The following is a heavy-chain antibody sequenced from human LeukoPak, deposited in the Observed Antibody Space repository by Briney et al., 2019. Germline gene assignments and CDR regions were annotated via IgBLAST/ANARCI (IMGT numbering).Heavy chain of an antibody. CDR3: ARPTFSGYYSGPFDI. J-gene: IGHJ3*02. Sequence: SETLSLTCTVSGGSISSSTYYWGWIRQPPGKGLEWIGSIYYSGSTYYNPSLKSRVTISVDTSKNQFSLKLSSVTAADTAVYFCARPTFSGYYSGPFDIWGQGTIVTVSS. D-gene: IGHD3-22*01. V-gene: IGHV4-39*01. CDR1: GGSISSSTYY. CDR2: IYYSGST.